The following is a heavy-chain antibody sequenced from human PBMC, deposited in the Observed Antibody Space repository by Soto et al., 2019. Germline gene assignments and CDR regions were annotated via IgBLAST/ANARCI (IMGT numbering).Heavy chain of an antibody. Sequence: QVQLVQSGAEVKKPGASVKVSCKASGYTFTNYAMHWVRQAPGQRPEWMGWINAGNGNTKYSQKFQGRVTITRDTSASTAYMELSSLRSEDTAVYYCARGGSLYWYFDLWGRGTLVTVSS. D-gene: IGHD1-26*01. CDR2: INAGNGNT. J-gene: IGHJ2*01. CDR1: GYTFTNYA. CDR3: ARGGSLYWYFDL. V-gene: IGHV1-3*01.